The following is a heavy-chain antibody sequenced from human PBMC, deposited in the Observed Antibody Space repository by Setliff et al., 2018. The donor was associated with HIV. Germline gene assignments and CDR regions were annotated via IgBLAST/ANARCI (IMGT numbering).Heavy chain of an antibody. Sequence: VKVSCKASGGPFTSSSIGWVRQAPGQGLEWMGRIIPILGVPRYAQKFQGRVTITADKSTSTSYMHLSSLRAEDTAVYFRARGGDYDSSGYYVTWGQGSLVTVSS. D-gene: IGHD3-22*01. CDR1: GGPFTSSS. CDR3: ARGGDYDSSGYYVT. V-gene: IGHV1-69*02. J-gene: IGHJ4*02. CDR2: IIPILGVP.